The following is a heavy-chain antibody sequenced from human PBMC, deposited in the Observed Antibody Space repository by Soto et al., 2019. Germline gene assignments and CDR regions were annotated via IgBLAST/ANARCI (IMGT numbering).Heavy chain of an antibody. D-gene: IGHD4-17*01. V-gene: IGHV3-30-3*01. CDR3: ARDYGDY. J-gene: IGHJ4*02. Sequence: QVQLVESGGGVVQPGRSLRLSCAASGLTFSSYAMHWVRQAPGKGLEWVAVISYDGSNKYYADSVKGRFTISRDNSKNTLYLQMNSLRAEDTAVYYCARDYGDYWGQGTLVTVSS. CDR2: ISYDGSNK. CDR1: GLTFSSYA.